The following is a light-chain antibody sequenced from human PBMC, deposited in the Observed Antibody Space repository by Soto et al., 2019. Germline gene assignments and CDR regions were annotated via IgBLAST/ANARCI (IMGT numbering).Light chain of an antibody. Sequence: EIVLTQSPGTLSVSPGERATLSCRASQSVSSNSLAWYQQKPGQAPRLLIYGASSRATGVPDRFGASGSGTDFTLTITSLQSEDFAIYYCQQSYKNPATFGGGTKVEIK. J-gene: IGKJ4*01. CDR2: GAS. V-gene: IGKV3-20*01. CDR3: QQSYKNPAT. CDR1: QSVSSNS.